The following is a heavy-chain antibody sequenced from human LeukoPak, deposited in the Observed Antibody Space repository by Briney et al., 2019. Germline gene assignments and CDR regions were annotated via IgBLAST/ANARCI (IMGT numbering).Heavy chain of an antibody. Sequence: SVKVSCKTSGGAVNIYSIIWVRQAPGPGLEWMGRIVPILNTPHYAQKFQGRTTITADKSTSTAYMELSSLTPEDTAVYFCAREGDTDMADLYYFDYWGQGTLVTVSS. D-gene: IGHD5-18*01. CDR3: AREGDTDMADLYYFDY. V-gene: IGHV1-69*08. CDR1: GGAVNIYS. CDR2: IVPILNTP. J-gene: IGHJ4*02.